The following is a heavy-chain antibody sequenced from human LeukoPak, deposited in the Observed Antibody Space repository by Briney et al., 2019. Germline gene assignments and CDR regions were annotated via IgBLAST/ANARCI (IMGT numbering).Heavy chain of an antibody. CDR3: ARVYDFWSGFNWFDP. J-gene: IGHJ5*02. CDR2: IFTSGST. CDR1: GGSISSYY. D-gene: IGHD3-3*01. Sequence: PSEALSLTCIVSGGSISSYYWSWIRQPAGRGLEWIGRIFTSGSTNYNPSLKSRVTMSVDTSKNQLSLKLSSVTAADTAVYYCARVYDFWSGFNWFDPWGQGTLVTVSS. V-gene: IGHV4-4*07.